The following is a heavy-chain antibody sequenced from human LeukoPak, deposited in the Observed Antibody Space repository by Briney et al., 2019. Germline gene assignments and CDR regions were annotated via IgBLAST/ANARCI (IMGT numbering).Heavy chain of an antibody. CDR3: ARGQAALWFGEL. D-gene: IGHD3-10*01. J-gene: IGHJ4*02. V-gene: IGHV4-61*01. CDR2: ISYSGST. Sequence: PSETLSLTCTVYGGSVRSGSVYWSWIRQPPGKGLEWIGHISYSGSTNYNPSLKSRVTISLDTSKNQLSLKLSSVTTADTAVYYCARGQAALWFGELWGQGTLVTVSS. CDR1: GGSVRSGSVY.